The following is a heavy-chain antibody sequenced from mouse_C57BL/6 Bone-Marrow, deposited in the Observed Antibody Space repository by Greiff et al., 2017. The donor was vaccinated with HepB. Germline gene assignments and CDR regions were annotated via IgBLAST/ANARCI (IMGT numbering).Heavy chain of an antibody. CDR3: ARALVTTYAMDY. CDR1: GYSITSGYY. D-gene: IGHD2-2*01. J-gene: IGHJ4*01. Sequence: EVQLVESGPGLVKPSQSLSLTCSVTGYSITSGYYWNWIRQFPGNKLEWMGYISYDGSNNYNPSLKNRISITRDTSKNQFFLKLNSVTTEDTATYYCARALVTTYAMDYWGQGTSVTVSS. CDR2: ISYDGSN. V-gene: IGHV3-6*01.